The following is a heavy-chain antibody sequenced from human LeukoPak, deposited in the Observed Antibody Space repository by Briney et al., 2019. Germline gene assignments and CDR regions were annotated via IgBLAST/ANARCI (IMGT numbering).Heavy chain of an antibody. CDR1: GYTFTSYG. J-gene: IGHJ4*02. D-gene: IGHD6-13*01. Sequence: ASVKVSCKASGYTFTSYGISWVRQAPGQGLEWMGWISAYNGNTNYAQKLQGRVTMTTDTSTSTAYKELRSLRSDDTAVYYCARDHIAAAGTDFDYWGQGTLVTVSS. CDR2: ISAYNGNT. V-gene: IGHV1-18*01. CDR3: ARDHIAAAGTDFDY.